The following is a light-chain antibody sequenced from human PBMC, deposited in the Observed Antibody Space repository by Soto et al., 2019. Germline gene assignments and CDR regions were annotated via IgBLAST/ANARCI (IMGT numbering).Light chain of an antibody. V-gene: IGKV1-39*01. CDR2: GAS. CDR3: QQNYRTPYT. CDR1: QSITTY. J-gene: IGKJ2*01. Sequence: DVEMTQSPSSLSASVQDRVTITCRAGQSITTYLNWYEQKPRRARKLLIWGASRLQSGVPSRFRGSGSGTDFTLSVSSLQPEDFATYYCQQNYRTPYTFGQGTNLDIK.